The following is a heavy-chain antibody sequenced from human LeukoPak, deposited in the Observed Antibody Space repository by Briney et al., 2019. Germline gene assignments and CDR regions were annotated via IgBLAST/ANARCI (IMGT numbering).Heavy chain of an antibody. Sequence: NPSETLSLTCAVSGGSISSGGYSWSWIRQPPGKGLEWIGYIYHSGSTYYNPSLKSRVTISVDRSKNQFSLKLSSVTAADTAVCYCARAGILEWKRYNWFDPWGQGTLVTVSS. V-gene: IGHV4-30-2*01. D-gene: IGHD3-3*01. J-gene: IGHJ5*02. CDR3: ARAGILEWKRYNWFDP. CDR2: IYHSGST. CDR1: GGSISSGGYS.